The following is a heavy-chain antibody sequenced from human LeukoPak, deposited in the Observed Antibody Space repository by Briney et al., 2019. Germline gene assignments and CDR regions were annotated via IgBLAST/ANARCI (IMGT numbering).Heavy chain of an antibody. D-gene: IGHD3-9*01. V-gene: IGHV1-2*02. CDR3: ARDEGRGYFGLFDY. CDR1: GYTFTGYY. J-gene: IGHJ4*02. CDR2: INPDSGGT. Sequence: ASVKVSCKASGYTFTGYYMHWVRQAPGQGLEWMGWINPDSGGTNYAQKFQGRVTMTRDTSISTAYMELSRLRSDDTAVYYCARDEGRGYFGLFDYWGQGTLVTVSS.